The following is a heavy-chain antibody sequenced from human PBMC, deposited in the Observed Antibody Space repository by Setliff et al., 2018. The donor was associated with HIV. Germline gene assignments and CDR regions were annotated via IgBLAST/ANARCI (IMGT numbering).Heavy chain of an antibody. J-gene: IGHJ4*02. Sequence: SETLSLTCTVSGDSIRSYYWSWIRQPPGKGLEWIGYIYYSGSTNHNPSLKSRVTISVDTSKNQFSLTLNSVTAADTAVYYCARGPAGRLVFLSYWGQGTLVTVSS. CDR2: IYYSGST. CDR1: GDSIRSYY. D-gene: IGHD6-6*01. CDR3: ARGPAGRLVFLSY. V-gene: IGHV4-59*01.